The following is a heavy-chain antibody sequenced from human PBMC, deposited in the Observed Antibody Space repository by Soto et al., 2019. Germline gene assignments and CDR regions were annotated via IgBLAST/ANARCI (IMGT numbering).Heavy chain of an antibody. V-gene: IGHV4-39*01. D-gene: IGHD2-2*01. J-gene: IGHJ5*02. CDR2: IYYSGSP. CDR1: GGFISSSSYY. CDR3: ARQGGYCSSTSCYRSWFDL. Sequence: SETLSLTCTVSGGFISSSSYYWGWIRQPPGKGLEWIGSIYYSGSPYYTSLKSRVTMSVDTSKKQFSLKLTSVTAADTALFYCARQGGYCSSTSCYRSWFDLWGQGTPVTVSS.